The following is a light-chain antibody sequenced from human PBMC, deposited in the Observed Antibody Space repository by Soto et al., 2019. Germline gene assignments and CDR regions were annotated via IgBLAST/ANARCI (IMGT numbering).Light chain of an antibody. J-gene: IGKJ2*01. Sequence: DIQMTQSPSPQSASVGDRVAITCQASQSISNDLAWYQQKPGKAPKLLIYEASSLEDGVPSRFSGSGSGTEFTLTFTSLQPDDFATYYCQQYNSDSYTFGQGTNLEIK. V-gene: IGKV1-5*03. CDR1: QSISND. CDR3: QQYNSDSYT. CDR2: EAS.